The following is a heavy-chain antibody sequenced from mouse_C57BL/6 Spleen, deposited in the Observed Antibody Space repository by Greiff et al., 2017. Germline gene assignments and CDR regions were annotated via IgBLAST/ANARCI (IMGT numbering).Heavy chain of an antibody. V-gene: IGHV6-3*01. J-gene: IGHJ4*01. CDR3: TEYGPGGY. D-gene: IGHD2-10*02. CDR1: GFTFSNYW. Sequence: EVKLMESGGGLVQPGGSMKLSCVASGFTFSNYWMNWVRQSPEKGLEWVAQIRLKSDNYATHYAESVKGRFTISRDDSKSSVYLQMNNLRAEDTGIYYCTEYGPGGYWGQGTSVTVSS. CDR2: IRLKSDNYAT.